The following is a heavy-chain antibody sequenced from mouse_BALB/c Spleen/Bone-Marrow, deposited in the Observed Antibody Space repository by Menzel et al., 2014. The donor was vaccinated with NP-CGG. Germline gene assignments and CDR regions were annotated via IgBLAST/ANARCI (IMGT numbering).Heavy chain of an antibody. J-gene: IGHJ4*01. Sequence: DVQLVESGAELVKPGASVKLSCTASGFNIKDTYMHWVKQRPEQGLEWTGRIDPANGNTKYDPKFQGKATITADTSSNTAYLQLSSLTSEDTAVYYCARWEYYAMDYWGQGTSVTVSS. CDR2: IDPANGNT. V-gene: IGHV14-3*02. D-gene: IGHD4-1*01. CDR1: GFNIKDTY. CDR3: ARWEYYAMDY.